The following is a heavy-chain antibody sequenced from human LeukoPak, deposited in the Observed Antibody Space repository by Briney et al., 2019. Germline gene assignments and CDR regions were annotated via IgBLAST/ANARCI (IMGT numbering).Heavy chain of an antibody. D-gene: IGHD6-13*01. J-gene: IGHJ4*02. CDR3: ARGDIAAADPEDY. CDR2: IYSGGST. V-gene: IGHV3-53*01. CDR1: GFTVSSNY. Sequence: GGSLRLSCAASGFTVSSNYMSRVRQAPGKGLEWVSVIYSGGSTYYADSVKGRFTISRDNSKNTLYLQMNSLRAEDTAVYYCARGDIAAADPEDYWGQGTLVTVSS.